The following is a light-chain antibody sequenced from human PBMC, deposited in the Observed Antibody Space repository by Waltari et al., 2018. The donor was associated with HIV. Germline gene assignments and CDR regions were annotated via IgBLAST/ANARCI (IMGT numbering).Light chain of an antibody. V-gene: IGLV1-51*02. CDR3: GTWDSSLSAVV. CDR1: SSNIGNHF. CDR2: ENN. Sequence: QSVLPQPPSVSAPPGQKVTTSCSGRSSNIGNHFVYWYQQLPGTAPKLLIYENNNRPSGMPDRFSGSKSGTSATLGITGLQTGDGADYYCGTWDSSLSAVVFGGGTKLTVL. J-gene: IGLJ3*02.